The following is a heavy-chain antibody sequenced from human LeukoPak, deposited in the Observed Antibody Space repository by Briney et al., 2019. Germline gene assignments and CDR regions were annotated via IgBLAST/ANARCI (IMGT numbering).Heavy chain of an antibody. V-gene: IGHV3-23*01. CDR1: RFAFRTFP. CDR2: ISASGDVT. D-gene: IGHD2-2*01. Sequence: PGGSLRLSCAASRFAFRTFPMGWVRQAPGKGLEWVSGISASGDVTFYANSVRGRFTISRDNSENTLYLQMTGLSADDTAVYYCARDLGYCSSTSCYRAFDIWGQGTMVTVSS. CDR3: ARDLGYCSSTSCYRAFDI. J-gene: IGHJ3*02.